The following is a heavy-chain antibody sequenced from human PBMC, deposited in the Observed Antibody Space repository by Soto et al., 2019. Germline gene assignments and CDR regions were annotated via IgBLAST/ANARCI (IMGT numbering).Heavy chain of an antibody. D-gene: IGHD6-19*01. J-gene: IGHJ6*02. CDR3: AKSLLLCSSGRTTYYYYYGMDL. Sequence: GGSLRLSCAASRFTLSSYAMSWARQAPGKGLEWVSAISGSGGSTYYADSVKGRFTISRDNSKNTLYLQMNSLGAEDTAVYYCAKSLLLCSSGRTTYYYYYGMDLRGHGTTVTVS. CDR2: ISGSGGST. CDR1: RFTLSSYA. V-gene: IGHV3-23*01.